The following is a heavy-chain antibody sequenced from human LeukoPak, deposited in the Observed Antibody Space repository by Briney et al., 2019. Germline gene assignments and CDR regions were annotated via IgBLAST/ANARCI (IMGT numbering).Heavy chain of an antibody. Sequence: PGGSLRLSCAASGFTFSNYGMHWVRQAPGKGLEWVSSIRSTGDSTFYADSVKGRFTISRDNSKNTVYLLMNSLRTEDTAVYYRGRSRRINASLYYYMDVWGKGTTVTVSS. CDR3: GRSRRINASLYYYMDV. V-gene: IGHV3-23*01. J-gene: IGHJ6*03. CDR2: IRSTGDST. CDR1: GFTFSNYG. D-gene: IGHD2-15*01.